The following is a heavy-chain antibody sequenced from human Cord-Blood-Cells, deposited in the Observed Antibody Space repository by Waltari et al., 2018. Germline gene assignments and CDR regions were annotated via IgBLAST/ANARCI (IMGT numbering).Heavy chain of an antibody. CDR2: IKPNSGGT. J-gene: IGHJ3*02. V-gene: IGHV1-2*02. CDR1: GYTFTAYS. Sequence: QVQLVQSVAEVKNAGASVKVSCKASGYTFTAYSIPWVRQSLGQGLEWMGWIKPNSGGTNYAQKFQGRVTMTRDTSISTAYMELSRLRSDDTAVYYCARTIINWPYDAFDIWGQGTMVTVSS. CDR3: ARTIINWPYDAFDI. D-gene: IGHD3-10*01.